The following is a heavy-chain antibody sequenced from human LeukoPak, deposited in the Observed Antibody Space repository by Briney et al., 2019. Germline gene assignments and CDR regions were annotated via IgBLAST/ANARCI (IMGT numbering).Heavy chain of an antibody. CDR1: GFTFSSYS. V-gene: IGHV3-21*01. Sequence: GGSLRLSCAASGFTFSSYSMNWVRQAPGKGLEWVSSISSSSSYIYYADSVEGRFTISRDNAKNSLYLQMNSLRAEDTAVYYCARDGSTGENWFDPWGQGTLVTVSS. J-gene: IGHJ5*02. D-gene: IGHD2-2*01. CDR3: ARDGSTGENWFDP. CDR2: ISSSSSYI.